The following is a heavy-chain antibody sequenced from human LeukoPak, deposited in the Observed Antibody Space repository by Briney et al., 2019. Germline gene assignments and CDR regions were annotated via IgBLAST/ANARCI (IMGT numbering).Heavy chain of an antibody. D-gene: IGHD3-16*01. J-gene: IGHJ5*02. Sequence: SVKDSCKASGGTFSSYAISWVRQAPGQGLEWMGGLIPIFGTANYAQKFQGRVTITTDESTSTAYMELSSLRSEDTAVYYCARGGESWFDPWGQGTLVTVSS. CDR2: LIPIFGTA. CDR3: ARGGESWFDP. CDR1: GGTFSSYA. V-gene: IGHV1-69*05.